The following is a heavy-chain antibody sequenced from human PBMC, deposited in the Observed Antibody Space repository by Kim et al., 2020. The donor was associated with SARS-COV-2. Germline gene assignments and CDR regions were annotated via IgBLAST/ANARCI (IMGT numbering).Heavy chain of an antibody. Sequence: SETLSLTCTVSGGSISSGGYYWSWIRQHPGKGLEWIGYIYYSGSTYYNPSLKSRVTISVDTSKNQFSLKLSSVTAADTAVYYCARDLMVRGVTTLWYYYGMDVWGQGTTVTVSS. CDR1: GGSISSGGYY. D-gene: IGHD3-10*01. V-gene: IGHV4-31*03. CDR2: IYYSGST. J-gene: IGHJ6*02. CDR3: ARDLMVRGVTTLWYYYGMDV.